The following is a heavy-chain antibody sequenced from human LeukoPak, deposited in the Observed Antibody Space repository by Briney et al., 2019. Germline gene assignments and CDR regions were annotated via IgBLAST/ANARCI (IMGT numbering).Heavy chain of an antibody. J-gene: IGHJ5*02. Sequence: GGSQRLSCAASGFTFNDYYMSWIRQAPGKGLEWLSYINIGGTNTHYADSVKGRFTISRDNAKKSLYLEMNNLRAEDTAVYYCATDGAGFDTWGQGVLVTVSS. CDR3: ATDGAGFDT. V-gene: IGHV3-11*01. CDR2: INIGGTNT. CDR1: GFTFNDYY.